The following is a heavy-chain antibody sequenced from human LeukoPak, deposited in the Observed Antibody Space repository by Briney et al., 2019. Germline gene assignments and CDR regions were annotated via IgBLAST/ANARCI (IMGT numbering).Heavy chain of an antibody. J-gene: IGHJ3*02. Sequence: PSETLSLTCTVSGGSISSYYWSWIRQPPGKGLEWIGYIYYSGSTNYNPSLTSRVTISVDTSKNQFSLKLSSVTAADTAVYYCASSYYYDSSGYFPDAFDIWGQGTMVTVSS. V-gene: IGHV4-59*01. CDR2: IYYSGST. CDR3: ASSYYYDSSGYFPDAFDI. D-gene: IGHD3-22*01. CDR1: GGSISSYY.